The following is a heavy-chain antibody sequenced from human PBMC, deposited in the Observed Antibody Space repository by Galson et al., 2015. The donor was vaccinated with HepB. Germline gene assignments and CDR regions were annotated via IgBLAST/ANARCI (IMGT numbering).Heavy chain of an antibody. J-gene: IGHJ1*01. Sequence: SLRLSCAASGFTFSSYSMNWVRQAPGKGLEWVSSISSSSSYIYYADSVKGRFTISRDNAKNSLYLQMNSLRAEDTAVYYCARDGSGSPTEYFQHWGQGTLVTVSS. CDR2: ISSSSSYI. CDR1: GFTFSSYS. V-gene: IGHV3-21*01. CDR3: ARDGSGSPTEYFQH. D-gene: IGHD1-26*01.